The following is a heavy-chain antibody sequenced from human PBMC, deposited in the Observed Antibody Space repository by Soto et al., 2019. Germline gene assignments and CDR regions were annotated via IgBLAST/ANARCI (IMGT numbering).Heavy chain of an antibody. V-gene: IGHV3-9*01. CDR1: GFTIHDHA. CDR2: ISWNSASS. Sequence: EVQLEESGGGLVQPGWSLRLSCTASGFTIHDHAMFWVRQAPGKGLEWVSGISWNSASSAYAGSVKGRFTISRDNTKNSLYLQMNSLRREDPAFYYCAALGSGIVFSNYWGQGILVTVSS. J-gene: IGHJ4*02. D-gene: IGHD3-22*01. CDR3: AALGSGIVFSNY.